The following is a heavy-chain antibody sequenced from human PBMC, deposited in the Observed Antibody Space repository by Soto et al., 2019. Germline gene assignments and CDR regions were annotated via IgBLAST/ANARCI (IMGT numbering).Heavy chain of an antibody. J-gene: IGHJ4*02. D-gene: IGHD5-12*01. CDR1: GFTFSSHG. CDR2: ISYDGNKT. CDR3: AKVRDGYNYEYYFDY. V-gene: IGHV3-30*18. Sequence: QGQLVESGGGVVQPGRSLRLSCAASGFTFSSHGMHWVRQAPGNGLECVAFISYDGNKTYYADAVKGRFTISRDNCMNTLFLEMNSLRVEVTAVYYCAKVRDGYNYEYYFDYWGQGTLVIVSS.